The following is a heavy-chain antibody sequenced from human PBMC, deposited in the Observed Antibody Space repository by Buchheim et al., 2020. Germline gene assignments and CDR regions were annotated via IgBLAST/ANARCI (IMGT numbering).Heavy chain of an antibody. CDR2: IGTAGDT. CDR1: GFTFSSYD. D-gene: IGHD1-7*01. J-gene: IGHJ4*02. CDR3: ARGSTGITGTTPYDY. Sequence: EVQLVESGGGLVQPGGSLRLSCAASGFTFSSYDMHWVRQATGKGLEWVSAIGTAGDTYYPGSVKGRLTISRENAKNALYLQMNSLRAGDTAVYYCARGSTGITGTTPYDYWGQGTL. V-gene: IGHV3-13*04.